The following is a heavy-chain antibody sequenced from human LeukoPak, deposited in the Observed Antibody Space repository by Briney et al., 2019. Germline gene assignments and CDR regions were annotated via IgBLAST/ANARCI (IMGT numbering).Heavy chain of an antibody. Sequence: GESLKISCKGSGYSFTSYWISWVRQMPGKGLEWMGRIDPSDSYTNYSPSFQGHVTISADKSISTAYLQWSGLKASDTAMYYCARDPLVSVLSGDYWGQGTLVTVSS. V-gene: IGHV5-10-1*01. D-gene: IGHD6-6*01. CDR2: IDPSDSYT. J-gene: IGHJ4*02. CDR1: GYSFTSYW. CDR3: ARDPLVSVLSGDY.